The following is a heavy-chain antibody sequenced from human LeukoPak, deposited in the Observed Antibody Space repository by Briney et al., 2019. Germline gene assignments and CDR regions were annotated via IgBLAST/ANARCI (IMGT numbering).Heavy chain of an antibody. V-gene: IGHV4-59*01. CDR3: ARKDPTGTVDY. D-gene: IGHD1-1*01. CDR1: GGSISSYY. Sequence: KPSETLSLTCTVSGGSISSYYWSWIRQPPGKGLEWIGYIYYSGSTNYNPSLKSRVTISVDTSKNQFSLKLSSVTAADTAVYYCARKDPTGTVDYWGQGTLVTVSS. CDR2: IYYSGST. J-gene: IGHJ4*02.